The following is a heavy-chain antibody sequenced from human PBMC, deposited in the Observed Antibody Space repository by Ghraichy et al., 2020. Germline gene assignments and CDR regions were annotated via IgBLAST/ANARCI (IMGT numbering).Heavy chain of an antibody. D-gene: IGHD3-10*01. CDR2: IIGSGSST. CDR3: AKGITTVRGIIYYGMDV. J-gene: IGHJ6*02. CDR1: GFTFSTYF. V-gene: IGHV3-23*01. Sequence: GGSLRLSCAASGFTFSTYFMSWARQAPGKGLEWVSGIIGSGSSTFYADSVKGRFSISRDDSRNVLYLQMNSLRAEDTAVYYCAKGITTVRGIIYYGMDVWGQGTTVTVSS.